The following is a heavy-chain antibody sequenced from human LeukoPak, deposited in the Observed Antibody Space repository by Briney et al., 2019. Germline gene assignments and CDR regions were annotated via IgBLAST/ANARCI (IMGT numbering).Heavy chain of an antibody. J-gene: IGHJ4*02. Sequence: SETLSLTCTVSGGSISSGGYYWSWIRQHPGKGLEWIVYIYYSGSTYYNPSLKSRVTISVDTSKNQFSLKLSSVTAADTAVYYCAREASSGYYDWRRFDYWGQGTLVTVSS. V-gene: IGHV4-31*03. CDR1: GGSISSGGYY. CDR2: IYYSGST. D-gene: IGHD3-22*01. CDR3: AREASSGYYDWRRFDY.